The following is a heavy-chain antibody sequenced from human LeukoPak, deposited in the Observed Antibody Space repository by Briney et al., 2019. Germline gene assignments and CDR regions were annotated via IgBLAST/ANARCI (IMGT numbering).Heavy chain of an antibody. J-gene: IGHJ2*01. CDR1: GGSISSYY. D-gene: IGHD5-18*01. CDR2: IYTSGST. Sequence: SETLSLTCTVPGGSISSYYWSWIRQPAGKGLECIGRIYTSGSTNYNPSLKSRVTLSVDTSKNQFSMWMGSVTAAETAVYYCARDLYSYCYNWYFALRGRGTLVTVSS. V-gene: IGHV4-4*07. CDR3: ARDLYSYCYNWYFAL.